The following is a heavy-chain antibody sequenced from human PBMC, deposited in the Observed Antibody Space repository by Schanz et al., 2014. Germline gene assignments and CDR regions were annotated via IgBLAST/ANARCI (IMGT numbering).Heavy chain of an antibody. CDR1: GFTFSSYV. D-gene: IGHD3-10*01. CDR3: AKGRFGELSAFDI. Sequence: EVQLLESGGGLVQPGGSLRLSCAASGFTFSSYVMSWVRQAPGKGLEWVAAISGSGGSTYYADSVKGRFTISRDNSKNTLYLQMNSRRAEDTAVYYCAKGRFGELSAFDIWGQGTRVTVSS. V-gene: IGHV3-23*01. J-gene: IGHJ3*02. CDR2: ISGSGGST.